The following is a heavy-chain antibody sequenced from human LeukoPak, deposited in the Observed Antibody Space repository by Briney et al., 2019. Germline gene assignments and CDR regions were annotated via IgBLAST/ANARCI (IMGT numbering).Heavy chain of an antibody. D-gene: IGHD3-22*01. CDR1: GGSISSGSYY. Sequence: PSQTLSLTCTVSGGSISSGSYYWSWIRQPAGKALEWIGRIYTSGSTNYNPSLKSRVTISVDPSKQQISLKLRSVTAAATAVYYCARARPPTYYYDSSGYGNYYFDYWGQGTLVTVSS. V-gene: IGHV4-61*02. J-gene: IGHJ4*02. CDR3: ARARPPTYYYDSSGYGNYYFDY. CDR2: IYTSGST.